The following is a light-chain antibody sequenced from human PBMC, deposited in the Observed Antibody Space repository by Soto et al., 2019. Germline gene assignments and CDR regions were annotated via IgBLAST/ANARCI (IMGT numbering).Light chain of an antibody. CDR3: SSYTSSNTPV. J-gene: IGLJ3*02. CDR2: EAS. CDR1: SSDVGAYNY. Sequence: ALTQPASVSGSPGQSITISCTGTSSDVGAYNYVSWYQQPPGKAPKLMIYEASNRPSGVSNRFSGSKSGNTASLTISGLQAEDEAEYYCSSYTSSNTPVFGGGTKLTVL. V-gene: IGLV2-14*01.